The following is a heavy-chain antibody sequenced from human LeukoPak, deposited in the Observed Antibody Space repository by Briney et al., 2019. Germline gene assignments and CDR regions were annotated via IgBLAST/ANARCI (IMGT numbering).Heavy chain of an antibody. Sequence: ASVKVSCKASGYTFTSYYIHWVRQAPGQGLEWMGIINPGSGSASYAQKFQGRVTMTRDTSTSTVYMELSSLRSEDTAVYYCAREALVVPAAITWFDPWGQGTLVTVSS. CDR3: AREALVVPAAITWFDP. V-gene: IGHV1-46*01. J-gene: IGHJ5*02. D-gene: IGHD2-2*01. CDR2: INPGSGSA. CDR1: GYTFTSYY.